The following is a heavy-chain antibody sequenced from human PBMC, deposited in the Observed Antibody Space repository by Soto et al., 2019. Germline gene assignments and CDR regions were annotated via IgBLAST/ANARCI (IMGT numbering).Heavy chain of an antibody. J-gene: IGHJ4*02. CDR2: IYYSGST. D-gene: IGHD3-22*01. Sequence: SETLSLTCTVTGGSISSSSYYWGWIRQPPGKGLEWIGSIYYSGSTYYNPSLKSRVTISVDTSKNQFSLKLSSVTAADTAVYYCMLGSGWKDFDYWGQGTLVTAPQ. CDR1: GGSISSSSYY. V-gene: IGHV4-39*01. CDR3: MLGSGWKDFDY.